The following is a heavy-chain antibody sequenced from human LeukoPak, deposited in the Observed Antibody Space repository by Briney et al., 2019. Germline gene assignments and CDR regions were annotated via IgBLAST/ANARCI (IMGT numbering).Heavy chain of an antibody. V-gene: IGHV3-74*01. CDR2: INSDGSST. J-gene: IGHJ5*02. Sequence: PGGSLRLSCAASGFTFSSYWMHWVRQAPGKRLVWVLRINSDGSSTSYADSVKGRFTISRDNAKNTLYLQMNSPRAEDTAVYYCARELAVAFNWFDPWGQGTLVTVSS. CDR3: ARELAVAFNWFDP. D-gene: IGHD6-19*01. CDR1: GFTFSSYW.